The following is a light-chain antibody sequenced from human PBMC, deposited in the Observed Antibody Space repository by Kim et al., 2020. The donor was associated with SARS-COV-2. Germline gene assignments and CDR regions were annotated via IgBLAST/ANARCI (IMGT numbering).Light chain of an antibody. J-gene: IGLJ3*02. Sequence: SYELTQPPSVSVAPGMTAMITCGGNDIGSNNVHWYQQKPGQAPVLVIYYDSDRPSGIPERFSGSNSGNTATLTISRVEAGDEADYYCQVWDTTTDHLRVFGGGTKLTVL. V-gene: IGLV3-21*04. CDR2: YDS. CDR1: DIGSNN. CDR3: QVWDTTTDHLRV.